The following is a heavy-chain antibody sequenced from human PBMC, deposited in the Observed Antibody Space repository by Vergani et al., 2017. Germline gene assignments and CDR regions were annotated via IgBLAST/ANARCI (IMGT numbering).Heavy chain of an antibody. CDR1: GYTFTSYA. D-gene: IGHD2-2*01. Sequence: QVQLVQSGSELKKPGASVKVSCKASGYTFTSYAMNWVRQAPGQGLEWMGWINTNTGNPTDAQGFTGRFVLSLDTSVSTAYLQISSLKAEDTAVYYCAREISYQLLSASTAFDYWGQGTLVTVSS. CDR3: AREISYQLLSASTAFDY. V-gene: IGHV7-4-1*02. J-gene: IGHJ4*02. CDR2: INTNTGNP.